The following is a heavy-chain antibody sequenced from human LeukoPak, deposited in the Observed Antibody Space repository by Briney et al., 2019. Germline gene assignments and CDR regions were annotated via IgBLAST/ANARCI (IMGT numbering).Heavy chain of an antibody. J-gene: IGHJ4*02. CDR3: ARAGYQLPVYYFDY. V-gene: IGHV1-2*04. D-gene: IGHD2-2*01. CDR2: INPNSGGT. CDR1: GYTFTSYY. Sequence: ASVKVSCKASGYTFTSYYMHWVRQAPGQGLEWMGWINPNSGGTNYAQKFQGWVTMTRDTSISTAYMELSRLRSDDTAVYYCARAGYQLPVYYFDYWGQGTLVTVSS.